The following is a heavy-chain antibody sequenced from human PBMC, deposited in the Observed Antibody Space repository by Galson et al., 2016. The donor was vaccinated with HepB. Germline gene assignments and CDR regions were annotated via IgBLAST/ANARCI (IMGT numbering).Heavy chain of an antibody. V-gene: IGHV3-21*01. D-gene: IGHD2-8*01. CDR1: RFTLTNYN. CDR2: ISSSSNFI. J-gene: IGHJ4*02. CDR3: VADIRSLMRFDS. Sequence: SLRLSCAASRFTLTNYNMNWVRQAPGKGLEWVSSISSSSNFIYYADSVKGRFTISRDNARDSVYLQMNSLRVEDAAIYYCVADIRSLMRFDSWGQGTLVTVSS.